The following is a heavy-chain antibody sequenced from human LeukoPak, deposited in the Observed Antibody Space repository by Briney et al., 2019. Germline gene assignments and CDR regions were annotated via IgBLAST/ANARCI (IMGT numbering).Heavy chain of an antibody. Sequence: GGSLRLSCAASGFTFSSYGMHWVRQAPGKGLEGVAFIRYDGSNKYYADSVKGRFTISRDNSKNTLYLQMKSPRAEDTAVYYCAKGGGYEAQYYYYYLDVWGKGTTVTISS. D-gene: IGHD5-12*01. CDR1: GFTFSSYG. CDR2: IRYDGSNK. CDR3: AKGGGYEAQYYYYYLDV. J-gene: IGHJ6*03. V-gene: IGHV3-30*02.